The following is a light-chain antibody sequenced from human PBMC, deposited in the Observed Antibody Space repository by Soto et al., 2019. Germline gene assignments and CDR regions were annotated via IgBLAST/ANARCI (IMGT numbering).Light chain of an antibody. CDR1: NTDVGGYNY. Sequence: QSVLTQPASVSGSQGQSITVSCTGTNTDVGGYNYVSWYQHRPGKAPRLMIYEVRNRLSGVSNRFSGSKSGNTASLTISGLQSEDEADYYCSSYTPTGALVFGSGTKLTVL. CDR2: EVR. J-gene: IGLJ3*02. V-gene: IGLV2-14*01. CDR3: SSYTPTGALV.